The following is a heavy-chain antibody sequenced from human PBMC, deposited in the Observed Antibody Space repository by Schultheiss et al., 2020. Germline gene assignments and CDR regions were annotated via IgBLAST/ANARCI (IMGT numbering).Heavy chain of an antibody. J-gene: IGHJ4*02. CDR2: IGTAGDT. CDR1: GFTFSNYA. D-gene: IGHD6-19*01. Sequence: GESLKISCAASGFTFSNYAMSWVRQVPGKGLEWVSAIGTAGDTYYPGSVKGRFTISRDNSKNTLYLQMNSLRAEDTAVYYCAKSRGSTLVAGTHYWGQGTLVTVSS. V-gene: IGHV3-23*01. CDR3: AKSRGSTLVAGTHY.